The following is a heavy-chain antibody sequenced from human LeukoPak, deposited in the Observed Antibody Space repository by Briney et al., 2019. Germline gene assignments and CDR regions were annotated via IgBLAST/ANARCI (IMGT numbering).Heavy chain of an antibody. J-gene: IGHJ4*02. V-gene: IGHV4-34*01. CDR3: ARSRLTLGDYVWGQRGTVFFDY. CDR1: GGSFSGHY. CDR2: INHSGST. Sequence: SETLALTCAVYGGSFSGHYWRWIRQPPGKGRVWIGLINHSGSTNHNPSLKRRRTISVDSSKNQFSLKLSSVTAADTAGYYCARSRLTLGDYVWGQRGTVFFDYWGQGTLVTVSS. D-gene: IGHD3-16*01.